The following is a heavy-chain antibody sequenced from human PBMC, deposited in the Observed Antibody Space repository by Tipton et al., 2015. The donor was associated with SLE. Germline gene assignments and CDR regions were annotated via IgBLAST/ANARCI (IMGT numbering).Heavy chain of an antibody. D-gene: IGHD3-3*01. CDR2: IYYSGST. V-gene: IGHV4-59*01. CDR1: GVSIDHYY. CDR3: AREPWAYEYWSGSTLGYMDV. Sequence: TLSLTCTVSGVSIDHYYWSWIRQPPGKGLEWIGHIYYSGSTNYNPSLKSRVTVSVDASKNQFSLKLSPVTAADTAVYYCAREPWAYEYWSGSTLGYMDVWGKGTTVTVSS. J-gene: IGHJ6*03.